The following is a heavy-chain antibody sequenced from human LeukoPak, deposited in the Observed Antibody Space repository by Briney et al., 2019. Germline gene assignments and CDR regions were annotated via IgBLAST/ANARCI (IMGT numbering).Heavy chain of an antibody. V-gene: IGHV1-2*02. CDR3: ARVRPDTDGYLHPLDS. J-gene: IGHJ4*02. Sequence: GASVKVSCKASGYRFTDFYVHWVRRAPGQGLQWMGSINPASGDSKSAQMFQGRVTLTRDTSLNTAYMDLSSLTSDDTAVYFCARVRPDTDGYLHPLDSWGPGTLVTVSS. CDR1: GYRFTDFY. D-gene: IGHD2-8*01. CDR2: INPASGDS.